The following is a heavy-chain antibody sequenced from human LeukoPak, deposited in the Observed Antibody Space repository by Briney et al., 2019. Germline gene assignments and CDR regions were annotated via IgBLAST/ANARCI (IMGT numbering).Heavy chain of an antibody. CDR2: VSAYDGST. J-gene: IGHJ6*02. Sequence: ASVKVSCKASGYSFTSYGFTWVRRAPGQGLEWMGWVSAYDGSTNYAQKIRGRVTMTTDASKNTGYMELRSLRFDDTAVYYGARGGRDGMDVWGQGTTVTVSS. CDR3: ARGGRDGMDV. CDR1: GYSFTSYG. D-gene: IGHD3-10*01. V-gene: IGHV1-18*01.